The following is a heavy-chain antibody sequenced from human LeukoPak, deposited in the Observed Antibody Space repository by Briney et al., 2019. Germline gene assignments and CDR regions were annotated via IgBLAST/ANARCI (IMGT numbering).Heavy chain of an antibody. Sequence: GRSLRLSCAASGFTFSSYGMHWVRQASGRGLEWVGLIRSKPSGYTTVYAASVKGRFTISRDDSKNTAYLQMNSLKGEDTAVYYCTRQHCSGGSCSYVDYWGQGTLVTVSS. CDR1: GFTFSSYG. CDR2: IRSKPSGYTT. J-gene: IGHJ4*02. D-gene: IGHD2-15*01. V-gene: IGHV3-73*01. CDR3: TRQHCSGGSCSYVDY.